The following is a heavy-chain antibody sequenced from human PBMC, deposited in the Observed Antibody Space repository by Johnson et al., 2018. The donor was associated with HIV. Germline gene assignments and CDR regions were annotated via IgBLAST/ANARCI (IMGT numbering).Heavy chain of an antibody. J-gene: IGHJ3*02. D-gene: IGHD3-9*01. CDR3: ARDDILTGYYDAFDI. CDR2: LYSGGST. V-gene: IGHV3-66*01. Sequence: VQLVESGGGVVQPGRSLRLSCAASEFTFRNYWMHWVRQGLGKGLEWVSVLYSGGSTYYADSVKGRFTISRDNSKNTLYLQMNSLRAEDTAVYYCARDDILTGYYDAFDIWGQGTMVTVSS. CDR1: EFTFRNYW.